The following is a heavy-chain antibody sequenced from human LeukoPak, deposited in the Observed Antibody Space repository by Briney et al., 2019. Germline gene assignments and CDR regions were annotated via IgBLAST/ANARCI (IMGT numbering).Heavy chain of an antibody. CDR2: IYPGDSDT. J-gene: IGHJ4*02. D-gene: IGHD6-19*01. Sequence: GESLQISCKGSGYSFTNCWIGWVRQVPGKGLEWMGIIYPGDSDTRYSPSFQGQVTISADKSITTAYLQWRSLKASDTAMYYCARHAGGYSSGWYEDYWGQGTLVTVSS. V-gene: IGHV5-51*01. CDR3: ARHAGGYSSGWYEDY. CDR1: GYSFTNCW.